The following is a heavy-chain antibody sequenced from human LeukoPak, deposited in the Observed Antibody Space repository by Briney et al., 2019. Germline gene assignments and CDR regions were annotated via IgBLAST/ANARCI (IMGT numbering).Heavy chain of an antibody. D-gene: IGHD5-12*01. CDR2: ISSTSTYI. J-gene: IGHJ4*02. V-gene: IGHV3-21*01. CDR3: ARVHPVATTSFDY. Sequence: GGSLRLSSAASGFTFSSHSMNWVRQAPGRGLEWVSSISSTSTYISYADSVKGRFTISRDNAKKSLYLQMNSLRADDTAVYYCARVHPVATTSFDYWGQGTLVTVSS. CDR1: GFTFSSHS.